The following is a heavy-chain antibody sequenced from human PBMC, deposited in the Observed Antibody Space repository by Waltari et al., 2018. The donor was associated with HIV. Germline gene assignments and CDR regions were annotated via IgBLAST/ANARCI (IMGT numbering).Heavy chain of an antibody. CDR2: VIPVAGKA. D-gene: IGHD3-10*01. V-gene: IGHV1-69*02. CDR3: ASARETMGVDFDS. Sequence: QVQLVQSGAEVKKPGSSVTISCKASGGAFISHSFTWVRQAPGQGLEWMGRVIPVAGKANKAQRFQDRVTITADKITTTVYMELRSLRLDDTAMYYCASARETMGVDFDSWGQGTPVTV. CDR1: GGAFISHS. J-gene: IGHJ4*02.